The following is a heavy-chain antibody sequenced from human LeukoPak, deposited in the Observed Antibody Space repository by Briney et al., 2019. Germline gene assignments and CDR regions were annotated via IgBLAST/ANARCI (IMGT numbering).Heavy chain of an antibody. CDR1: GGSISSGGYY. D-gene: IGHD3-3*01. CDR3: ARGLRSKGCWFDP. J-gene: IGHJ5*02. CDR2: INHSGST. Sequence: SETLSLTCTVSGGSISSGGYYWSWIRQHPGKGLEWIGEINHSGSTNYNPSLKSRVTISVDTSKNQFSLKLSSVTAADTAVYYCARGLRSKGCWFDPWGQGTLVTVSS. V-gene: IGHV4-31*03.